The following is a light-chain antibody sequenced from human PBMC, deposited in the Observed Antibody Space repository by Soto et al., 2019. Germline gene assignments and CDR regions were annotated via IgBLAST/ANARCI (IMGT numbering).Light chain of an antibody. CDR3: QQYHTYFPMYT. V-gene: IGKV3-20*01. Sequence: EIVLTQSPGTLSLSPGERATLSCRASQSVSSSYLAWYQQKPCQAPRLLSYGASSRATGIPDRFSGSGSGTDFTLTISSLQPDDFATYYCQQYHTYFPMYTFGQGTKMELK. J-gene: IGKJ2*01. CDR1: QSVSSSY. CDR2: GAS.